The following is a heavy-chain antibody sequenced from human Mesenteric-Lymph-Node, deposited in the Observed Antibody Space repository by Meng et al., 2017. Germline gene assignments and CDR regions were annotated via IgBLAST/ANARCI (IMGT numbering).Heavy chain of an antibody. CDR1: SGSITDYY. CDR3: ARHTYVYFHGLDV. V-gene: IGHV4-59*01. Sequence: SETLSLTCAVSSGSITDYYWGWIRQPPGKGLEWIGFVSESGSTTYNPSLTGRATISLDPSKTQFSLRLTSVTAADTAVYFCARHTYVYFHGLDVWGQGTTVTVSS. CDR2: VSESGST. J-gene: IGHJ6*02. D-gene: IGHD3-16*01.